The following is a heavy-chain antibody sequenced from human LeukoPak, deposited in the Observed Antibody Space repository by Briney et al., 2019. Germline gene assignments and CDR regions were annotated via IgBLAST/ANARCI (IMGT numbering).Heavy chain of an antibody. D-gene: IGHD1-1*01. CDR2: ISYDGSNK. V-gene: IGHV3-30*03. J-gene: IGHJ4*02. CDR3: ARGQEFDDGVFDS. Sequence: PGGSLRLSCAAPGFTFSNYGMYWVRQAPGKGLEWAAVISYDGSNKYYVDSVKGRFTISRDNSKNTLYLQVNSLRVEDTAIYYCARGQEFDDGVFDSWGQGTLVTVSS. CDR1: GFTFSNYG.